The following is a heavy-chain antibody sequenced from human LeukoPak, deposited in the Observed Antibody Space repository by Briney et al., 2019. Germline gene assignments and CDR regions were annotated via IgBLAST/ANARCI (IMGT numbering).Heavy chain of an antibody. CDR1: GYSFTSYW. J-gene: IGHJ4*02. Sequence: GESLKISCKGSGYSFTSYWIGWVRQMPGKGLEWMGIIYPGDSDTRYSPSFQGQVTISADKSISTAYLQWSSLKASDTAMYYCARTSVNPYSGYEDPHYFDYWGQGTLVTVSS. V-gene: IGHV5-51*01. CDR2: IYPGDSDT. CDR3: ARTSVNPYSGYEDPHYFDY. D-gene: IGHD5-12*01.